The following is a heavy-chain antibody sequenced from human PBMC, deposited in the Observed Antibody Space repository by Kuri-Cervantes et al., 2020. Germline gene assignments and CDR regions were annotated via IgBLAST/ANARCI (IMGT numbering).Heavy chain of an antibody. Sequence: ASVKVSCKASGYTFTGYYMHWVRQATGQGPEWMGWMNPNSGSAGYAENFQGRVTMTRDTSVGTAYMELSSLRSDDTAVYYCARVGDYDSSGDGAFDVWGQGTMVTVSS. V-gene: IGHV1-8*02. CDR3: ARVGDYDSSGDGAFDV. J-gene: IGHJ3*01. D-gene: IGHD3-22*01. CDR2: MNPNSGSA. CDR1: GYTFTGYY.